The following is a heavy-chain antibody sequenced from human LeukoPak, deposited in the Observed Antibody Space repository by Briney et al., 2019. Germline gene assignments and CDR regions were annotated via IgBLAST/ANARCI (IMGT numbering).Heavy chain of an antibody. CDR1: GFTFSSYA. D-gene: IGHD5-18*01. CDR3: AKEGRKTGNTYGYEFDS. J-gene: IGHJ4*02. CDR2: VSSSGGST. V-gene: IGHV3-23*01. Sequence: GGSLRLSCAASGFTFSSYAMSWVRQAPGKGLEWVSAVSSSGGSTNYADYVKGQFTISRDNSKNTVYLHMNNLRAEDTAVYYCAKEGRKTGNTYGYEFDSWVQGTLVTVTS.